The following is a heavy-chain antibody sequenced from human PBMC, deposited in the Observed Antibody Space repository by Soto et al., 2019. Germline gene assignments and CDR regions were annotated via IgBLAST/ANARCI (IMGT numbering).Heavy chain of an antibody. V-gene: IGHV3-30*18. CDR3: AKGLAEGWGQRLFYNWFGP. CDR1: GFTFSSYG. CDR2: ISYDGIHK. D-gene: IGHD3-16*01. J-gene: IGHJ5*02. Sequence: PGGSLRLSCAASGFTFSSYGIHWVRQAPGKGLEWVTVISYDGIHKFYADSVKGRFTISRDDSQNMVFLQMNSLRPEDTAVYYCAKGLAEGWGQRLFYNWFGPLGQGNLGNVP.